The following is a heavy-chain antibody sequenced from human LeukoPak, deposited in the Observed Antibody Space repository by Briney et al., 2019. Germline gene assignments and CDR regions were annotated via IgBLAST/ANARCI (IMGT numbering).Heavy chain of an antibody. CDR3: ASIQYYYGSGYYYGMDV. J-gene: IGHJ6*02. V-gene: IGHV1-8*01. CDR2: MNPNSGNT. CDR1: GYTFSSYD. D-gene: IGHD3-10*01. Sequence: GASVKVSCKASGYTFSSYDINWVRQATGQGLEWMGWMNPNSGNTGYAQKFQGRVTMTRNTSISTAYMELSSLRSEDTAVYYCASIQYYYGSGYYYGMDVWGQGTTVTVSS.